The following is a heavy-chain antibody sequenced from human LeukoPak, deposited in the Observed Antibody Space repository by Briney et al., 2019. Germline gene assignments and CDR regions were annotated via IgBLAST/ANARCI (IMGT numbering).Heavy chain of an antibody. D-gene: IGHD3-22*01. Sequence: SQTLSLTCAISGDSVSSNSVTWNWIRQSPSRGLEWLGRTYYRSKWYNDYTVSVKSRITINPDTSKNQFSLQLNSVTPEDTAVYYCASSGYYGDAFDIWGQGTMVTVSS. CDR2: TYYRSKWYN. CDR3: ASSGYYGDAFDI. CDR1: GDSVSSNSVT. V-gene: IGHV6-1*01. J-gene: IGHJ3*02.